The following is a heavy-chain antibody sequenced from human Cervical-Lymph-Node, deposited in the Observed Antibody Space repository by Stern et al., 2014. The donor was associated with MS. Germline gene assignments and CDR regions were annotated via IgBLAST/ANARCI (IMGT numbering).Heavy chain of an antibody. J-gene: IGHJ1*01. V-gene: IGHV1-46*01. D-gene: IGHD3-16*01. CDR3: TRAVGGVGRE. CDR1: GYTFTNYY. Sequence: VQLVESGPEVKKPGASVMVSCKTSGYTFTNYYIHWVRQAPGKGLELMGIINPNGSVTASAPKFQGRLTMTSGKSTTKAYLKLITRTSEDTGMYYGTRAVGGVGREWGQGTLGFVSS. CDR2: INPNGSVT.